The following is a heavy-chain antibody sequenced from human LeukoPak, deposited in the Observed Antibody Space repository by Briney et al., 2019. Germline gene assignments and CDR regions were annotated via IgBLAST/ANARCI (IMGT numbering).Heavy chain of an antibody. D-gene: IGHD3-10*01. V-gene: IGHV1-18*01. J-gene: IGHJ4*02. CDR3: ARVRGYGSGSYYTVSHYFDY. Sequence: ASVKVSCKASGYTFTSYGISWVRQAPGQGLEWMGWISAYNDNTNYAQKLQGRATMTTDTSTSTAYMELRSLRSDDTAVYYCARVRGYGSGSYYTVSHYFDYWGQGTLVTVSS. CDR2: ISAYNDNT. CDR1: GYTFTSYG.